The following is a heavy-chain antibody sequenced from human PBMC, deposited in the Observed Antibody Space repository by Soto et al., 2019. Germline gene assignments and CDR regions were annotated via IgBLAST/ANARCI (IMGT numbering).Heavy chain of an antibody. CDR2: IDPNSGGT. Sequence: GASVKVSCKAPRGTFSSYTINWVRQAPGQGLEWMGWIDPNSGGTNYAQKFQGWVTMTRDTSISTAYMELSRLRSDDTAVYYCARGGDFWSGYSPGDYYYGVDVWGQGTTVTVSS. CDR1: RGTFSSYT. CDR3: ARGGDFWSGYSPGDYYYGVDV. J-gene: IGHJ6*02. D-gene: IGHD3-3*01. V-gene: IGHV1-2*04.